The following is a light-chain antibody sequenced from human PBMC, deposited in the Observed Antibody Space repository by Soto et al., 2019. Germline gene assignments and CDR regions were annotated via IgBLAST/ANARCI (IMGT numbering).Light chain of an antibody. CDR2: EVN. CDR3: RSYSTTSTLV. CDR1: SSDVGGNDY. J-gene: IGLJ1*01. V-gene: IGLV2-14*01. Sequence: QSVLTQPASVSGSPGQSVTISCTGASSDVGGNDYVSWYQQHPGKAPKLILYEVNNRPSGVSNHFSGSKSGNTASLIISGLQADDEADYYCRSYSTTSTLVFGSGTKLTVL.